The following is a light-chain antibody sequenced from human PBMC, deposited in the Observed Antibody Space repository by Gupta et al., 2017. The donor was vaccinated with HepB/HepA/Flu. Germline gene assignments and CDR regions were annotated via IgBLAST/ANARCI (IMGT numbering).Light chain of an antibody. CDR2: GAS. V-gene: IGKV3-20*01. J-gene: IGKJ4*01. CDR3: QQYGTEHV. Sequence: IVFTQSPGTLSLSPGERATLSCKASQNVVTNVLAWYRQRPGQAPRRLSYGASNRATGIPDRFTGSGSGXDFTLTXTRLETEDSAVYDCQQYGTEHVFGXGTKVEIK. CDR1: QNVVTNV.